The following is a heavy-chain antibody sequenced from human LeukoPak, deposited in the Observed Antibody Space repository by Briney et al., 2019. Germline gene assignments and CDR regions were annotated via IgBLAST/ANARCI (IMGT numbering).Heavy chain of an antibody. D-gene: IGHD3-3*01. CDR1: GGSFSGYY. CDR3: ARPSITIFGVARGYFQH. CDR2: INHSGST. J-gene: IGHJ1*01. V-gene: IGHV4-34*01. Sequence: PSETLSLTCAVYGGSFSGYYWSWIRQPPGKGLEWIGEINHSGSTNYNPSLKSRVTISVDTSKNQSSLKLSSVTAADTAVYYCARPSITIFGVARGYFQHWGQGTLVTVSS.